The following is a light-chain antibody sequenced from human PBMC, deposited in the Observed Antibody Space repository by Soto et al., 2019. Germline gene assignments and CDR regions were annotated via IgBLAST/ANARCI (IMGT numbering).Light chain of an antibody. CDR3: QQRNDWRRGT. V-gene: IGKV1-5*03. CDR1: QTISSW. J-gene: IGKJ5*01. Sequence: DIQMTQSPSSLSASVGDRVTISCRASQTISSWLAWYQQKPGKAPKLLIYKASTLKSGVPSRFSGSGSGTDFTLTISSLEPEDFAVYYCQQRNDWRRGTFGQGTRLEI. CDR2: KAS.